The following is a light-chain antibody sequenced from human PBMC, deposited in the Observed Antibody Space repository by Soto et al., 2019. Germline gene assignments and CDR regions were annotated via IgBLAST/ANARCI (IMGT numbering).Light chain of an antibody. Sequence: QSALTQPASVSGSPGQSITISCTGTSSDVGDYKYVSWYQQHPDKAPKLIIFVNSNRPSGISNRFSASKSGNTASLTISGLQAEDEADYYCSSYTSSDTPDVFGTGTKVNVL. CDR2: VNS. CDR3: SSYTSSDTPDV. J-gene: IGLJ1*01. CDR1: SSDVGDYKY. V-gene: IGLV2-14*01.